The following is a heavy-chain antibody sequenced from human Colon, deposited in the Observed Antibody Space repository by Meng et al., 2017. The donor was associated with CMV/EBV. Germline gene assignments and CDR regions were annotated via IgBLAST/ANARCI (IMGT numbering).Heavy chain of an antibody. Sequence: FSFNSYSRFWVRQAPGKGLEWVSGISGSSEYIFYADSLKGRSAIARDNAENSLFLHMSSLRAEDTAVYYCARALYDSLTGYSRYFDLWGRGTLVTVSS. CDR3: ARALYDSLTGYSRYFDL. CDR1: FSFNSYS. D-gene: IGHD3-9*01. V-gene: IGHV3-21*06. J-gene: IGHJ2*01. CDR2: ISGSSEYI.